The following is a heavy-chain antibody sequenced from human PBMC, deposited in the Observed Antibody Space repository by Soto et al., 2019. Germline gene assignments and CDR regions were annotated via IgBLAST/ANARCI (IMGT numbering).Heavy chain of an antibody. V-gene: IGHV3-23*01. CDR2: IGGGGRT. CDR1: GLSFSNFA. D-gene: IGHD1-7*01. CDR3: QNVYNWHYGADFDS. Sequence: PGGSLRLSCAASGLSFSNFAMSWVSWVRQAPGQGLEWVSTIGGGGRTYYADSVKGRFTISRDNSKKMVYMEMKSLRAEDAAVYYCQNVYNWHYGADFDSWGQGTLVTVSS. J-gene: IGHJ4*02.